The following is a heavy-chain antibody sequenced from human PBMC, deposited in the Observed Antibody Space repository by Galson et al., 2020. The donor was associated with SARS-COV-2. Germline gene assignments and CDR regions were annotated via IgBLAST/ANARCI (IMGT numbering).Heavy chain of an antibody. CDR1: GGSISSSSYY. V-gene: IGHV4-39*07. Sequence: ASETLSLTCTVSGGSISSSSYYWGWIRQPPGKGLEWIGSIYYSGSTYYNPSLKSRVTISVDTSENQFSLKLSSVTAADTAVYYCARDQGLYDILTGSRRYYYYGMDVWGQGTTVTVSS. CDR2: IYYSGST. CDR3: ARDQGLYDILTGSRRYYYYGMDV. D-gene: IGHD3-9*01. J-gene: IGHJ6*02.